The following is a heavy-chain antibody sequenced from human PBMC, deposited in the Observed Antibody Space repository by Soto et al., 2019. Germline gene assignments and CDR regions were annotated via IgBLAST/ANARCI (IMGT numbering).Heavy chain of an antibody. D-gene: IGHD2-8*01. CDR3: ASSTVRSNWYFDY. CDR2: IYYSGST. CDR1: GGSISSSSYY. Sequence: PSETLSLTCTVSGGSISSSSYYWGWIRQPPGKGLEYIGSIYYSGSTYYNPSLKSRVTISVDTSKNQFSLKLSSVTAADTAVYYCASSTVRSNWYFDYWGQGTLVTVSS. V-gene: IGHV4-39*01. J-gene: IGHJ4*02.